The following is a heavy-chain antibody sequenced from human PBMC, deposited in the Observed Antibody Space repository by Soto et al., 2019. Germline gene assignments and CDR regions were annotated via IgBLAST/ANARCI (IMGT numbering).Heavy chain of an antibody. CDR2: ISSTSTNI. D-gene: IGHD2-21*01. CDR1: GFTFSRYI. V-gene: IGHV3-21*01. CDR3: TRGIASSSLVTFDV. Sequence: EVQLVESGGGLVKPGGSLRLSCAASGFTFSRYIMHWVRQAPGQGLEWIATISSTSTNIDYADSVKGRITITRDNPKNSLSLQMDSLRREDTAVYYCTRGIASSSLVTFDVWGQGTMVTVSP. J-gene: IGHJ3*01.